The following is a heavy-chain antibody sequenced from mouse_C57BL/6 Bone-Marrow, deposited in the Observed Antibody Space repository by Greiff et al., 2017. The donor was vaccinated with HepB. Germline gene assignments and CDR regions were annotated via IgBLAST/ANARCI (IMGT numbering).Heavy chain of an antibody. D-gene: IGHD2-2*01. CDR3: AREVWLLWYFDV. V-gene: IGHV1-18*01. J-gene: IGHJ1*03. CDR2: INHNNGGT. Sequence: EVQLQQSGPELVKPGASVKIPCKASGYTFTDYNLDWVKQSHGKSLEWIGDINHNNGGTIYNQKFKGKATLTVDKSSSTAYMELRSLTSEDTAVYYCAREVWLLWYFDVWGTGTTVTVSS. CDR1: GYTFTDYN.